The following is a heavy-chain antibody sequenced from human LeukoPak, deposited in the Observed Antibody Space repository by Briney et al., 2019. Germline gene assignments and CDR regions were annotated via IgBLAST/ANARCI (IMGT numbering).Heavy chain of an antibody. CDR2: MNPNSGNT. CDR1: GYTFTSYD. V-gene: IGHV1-8*01. D-gene: IGHD3-22*01. J-gene: IGHJ6*03. Sequence: ASVKVSCKASGYTFTSYDINWVRQATGQGLEWMGWMNPNSGNTGYAQKFQGRVTMTRNTSISTAYMELRSLRSDDTAVYYCARDAVYDSSGYYWGYYYYYMDVWGKGTTVTVSS. CDR3: ARDAVYDSSGYYWGYYYYYMDV.